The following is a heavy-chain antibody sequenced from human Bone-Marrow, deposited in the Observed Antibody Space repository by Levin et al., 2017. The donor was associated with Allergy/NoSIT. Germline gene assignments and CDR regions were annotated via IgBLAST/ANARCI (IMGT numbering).Heavy chain of an antibody. CDR1: GFTFSRNA. J-gene: IGHJ4*02. Sequence: GASVKVSCAASGFTFSRNAMSWFRQTPGKGLEWVSHITSGTGAGLYYAHSVRGRFTISRDNSKSTLYLQMNSLRADDAALYYCARGTYGSFDYWGQGTLVTVSS. CDR2: ITSGTGAGL. D-gene: IGHD1-26*01. V-gene: IGHV3-23*01. CDR3: ARGTYGSFDY.